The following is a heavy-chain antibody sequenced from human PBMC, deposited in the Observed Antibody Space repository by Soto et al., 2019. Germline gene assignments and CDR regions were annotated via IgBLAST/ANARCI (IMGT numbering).Heavy chain of an antibody. Sequence: SVKVSCKASGGTFSSYAISWVRQAPGQGLEWMGGIIPIFGTANYAQKFQGRVTITADESTSTAYMELSSLRASDTAMYYCARQIYDSDTGPNFQYYFDSWGQGTPVTVSS. D-gene: IGHD3-22*01. CDR3: ARQIYDSDTGPNFQYYFDS. CDR1: GGTFSSYA. CDR2: IIPIFGTA. V-gene: IGHV1-69*13. J-gene: IGHJ4*02.